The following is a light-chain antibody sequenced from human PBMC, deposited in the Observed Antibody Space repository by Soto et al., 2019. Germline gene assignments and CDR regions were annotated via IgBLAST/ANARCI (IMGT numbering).Light chain of an antibody. V-gene: IGLV1-44*01. Sequence: QSVLTQPPSASGTPGQRVTISCSGSSSNIGGNTVNWYQQLPGTAPKLLIYSNNQRPSGVPDRFSGSKSGTSASLAISGLQSEDEADYYCAAWDDSLNGVVFGGGTKRTVL. CDR2: SNN. J-gene: IGLJ2*01. CDR1: SSNIGGNT. CDR3: AAWDDSLNGVV.